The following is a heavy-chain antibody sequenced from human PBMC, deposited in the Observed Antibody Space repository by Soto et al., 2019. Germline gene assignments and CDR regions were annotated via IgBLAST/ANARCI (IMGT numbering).Heavy chain of an antibody. CDR3: AKATYYYGSAPYYFDY. CDR2: ISDSGGST. D-gene: IGHD3-10*01. Sequence: PGGSLRLSCAASGFTFSSYAMSWVRQAPGKGLEWVSGISDSGGSTYYADSVKGRFTISRDNSKNTLYLQMNSLRAEDTAVYYCAKATYYYGSAPYYFDYWGQGTLVTVSS. V-gene: IGHV3-23*01. J-gene: IGHJ4*02. CDR1: GFTFSSYA.